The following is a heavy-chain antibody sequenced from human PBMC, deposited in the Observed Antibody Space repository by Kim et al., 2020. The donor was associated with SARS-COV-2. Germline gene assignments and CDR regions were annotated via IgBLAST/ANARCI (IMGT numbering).Heavy chain of an antibody. CDR3: ATVVFYYDAGYFKN. Sequence: AEPVKGRLITSRDHSKNTLYLQMNSLRAEDTAVYYCATVVFYYDAGYFKNWGQGTLVIVSS. D-gene: IGHD3-22*01. J-gene: IGHJ1*01. V-gene: IGHV3-30*07.